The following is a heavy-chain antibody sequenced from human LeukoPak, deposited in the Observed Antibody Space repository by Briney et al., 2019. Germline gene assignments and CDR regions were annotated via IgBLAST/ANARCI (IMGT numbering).Heavy chain of an antibody. Sequence: SETLSLTCTVSGGSISSGGYSWSWIRQHPGKGLEWIGYIYYSGSTYYNPSLKSRVTISVDTSKNQFSLKLSSVTAADTAVYYCASRTERDYYDSSGYYCWGQGTLVTVSS. CDR2: IYYSGST. J-gene: IGHJ4*02. CDR3: ASRTERDYYDSSGYYC. D-gene: IGHD3-22*01. V-gene: IGHV4-31*03. CDR1: GGSISSGGYS.